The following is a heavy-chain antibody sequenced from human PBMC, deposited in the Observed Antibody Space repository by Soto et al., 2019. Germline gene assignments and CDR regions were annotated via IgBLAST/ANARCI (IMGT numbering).Heavy chain of an antibody. Sequence: SETLSLTCTVSGGSISSYYWSWIRQPPGKGLEWIGYIYYSGSTNYNPSLKSRVTISVDTSKNQFPLKLSSVTAADTAVYYCARGIAAAGFNWFDPWGQGTLVTVSS. CDR2: IYYSGST. D-gene: IGHD6-13*01. V-gene: IGHV4-59*01. CDR1: GGSISSYY. CDR3: ARGIAAAGFNWFDP. J-gene: IGHJ5*02.